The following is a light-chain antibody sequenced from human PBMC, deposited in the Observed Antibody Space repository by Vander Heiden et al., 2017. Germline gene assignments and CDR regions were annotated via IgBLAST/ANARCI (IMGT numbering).Light chain of an antibody. J-gene: IGKJ5*01. Sequence: EIVLTQSPGTLSLSPGERATLSCRASQIFSSSYLTWYQQKPGLAPRLLIYGASTRATGIPDRFSDSGSGTDFTLTIIRLEPEDFAVYYCQQHGSSPITFGQGTRMEIK. CDR1: QIFSSSY. CDR3: QQHGSSPIT. CDR2: GAS. V-gene: IGKV3-20*01.